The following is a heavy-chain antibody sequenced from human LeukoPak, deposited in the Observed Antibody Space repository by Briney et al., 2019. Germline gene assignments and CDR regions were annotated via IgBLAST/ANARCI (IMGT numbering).Heavy chain of an antibody. CDR3: AREFVGGYDWENNWFDP. CDR2: ISAYNGNT. Sequence: GASVKVSCKASGYTFTRYGISWVRQAPGQGLEWMGWISAYNGNTNYAQKLQGRVTMTTDTSTSTAYMELRSLRSDDTAVYYCAREFVGGYDWENNWFDPWGQGTLVTVSS. CDR1: GYTFTRYG. D-gene: IGHD5-12*01. V-gene: IGHV1-18*01. J-gene: IGHJ5*02.